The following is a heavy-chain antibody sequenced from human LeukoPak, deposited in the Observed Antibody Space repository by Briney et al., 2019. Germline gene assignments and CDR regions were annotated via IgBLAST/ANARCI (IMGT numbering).Heavy chain of an antibody. CDR1: GGSFSGYY. D-gene: IGHD6-19*01. CDR3: ARLGYSSGWEYFQH. Sequence: SETLSLTCAVYGGSFSGYYWSWIRQPPGKGLEWIGEINHSGSTNYNPSLKSRVTISVDTSKNQFSLKLSSVTAADTAVYYCARLGYSSGWEYFQHWGQGTLVTVSS. J-gene: IGHJ1*01. V-gene: IGHV4-34*01. CDR2: INHSGST.